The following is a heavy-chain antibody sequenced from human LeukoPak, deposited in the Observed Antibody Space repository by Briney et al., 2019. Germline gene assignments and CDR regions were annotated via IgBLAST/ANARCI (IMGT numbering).Heavy chain of an antibody. D-gene: IGHD2/OR15-2a*01. CDR1: GYTLTELS. Sequence: GASVKVSCKVSGYTLTELSMHWVRQAPGKGLEWMGGFDPEDGETIYAQKFQGRVTMTEDTSTDTAYMELSSLRSEDTAVHYCAAPSSTDPNRFDPWGQGTLVTVSS. CDR2: FDPEDGET. J-gene: IGHJ5*02. V-gene: IGHV1-24*01. CDR3: AAPSSTDPNRFDP.